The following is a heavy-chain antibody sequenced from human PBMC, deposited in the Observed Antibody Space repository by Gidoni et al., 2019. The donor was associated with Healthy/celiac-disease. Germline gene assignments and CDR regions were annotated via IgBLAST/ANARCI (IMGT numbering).Heavy chain of an antibody. V-gene: IGHV3-30*18. D-gene: IGHD3-22*01. CDR3: AKDPETYYYDSSGLGAFDI. CDR2: ISYDGSNK. J-gene: IGHJ3*02. CDR1: GFTFSSYC. Sequence: QVQLVESGGGVVQPGRSLRLSCAASGFTFSSYCMPWVRQAPGKGLEWVAVISYDGSNKYYADSVKGRFTISRDNSKNTLYLQMNSLRAEDTAVYYCAKDPETYYYDSSGLGAFDIWGQGTMVTVSS.